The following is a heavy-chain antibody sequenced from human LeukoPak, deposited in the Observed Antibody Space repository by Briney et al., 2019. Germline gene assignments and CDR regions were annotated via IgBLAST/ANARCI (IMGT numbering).Heavy chain of an antibody. CDR2: IYYSGSS. J-gene: IGHJ3*02. CDR3: ARHGGPSYFYAFDI. D-gene: IGHD1-26*01. CDR1: GGSISSFY. V-gene: IGHV4-59*08. Sequence: SETLSLTCTVSGGSISSFYWSWIRQLPGKGLEWIGYIYYSGSSNYNPSLKSRVTISVDTSKNQFSLKLSSVTAADTAVYYCARHGGPSYFYAFDIWGQGTMVTVSS.